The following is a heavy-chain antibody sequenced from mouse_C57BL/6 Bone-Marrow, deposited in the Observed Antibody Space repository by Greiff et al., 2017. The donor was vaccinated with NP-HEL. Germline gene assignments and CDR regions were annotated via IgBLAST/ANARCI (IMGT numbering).Heavy chain of an antibody. CDR1: GYTFTDYN. Sequence: EVQGVESGPELVKPGASVKMSCKASGYTFTDYNMHWVKQSHGKSLEWIGYINPNNGGTSYNQKFKGKATLTVNKSSSTAYMELRSLTSEDSAVYYCARRGGRYFDVWGTGTTVTVSS. CDR2: INPNNGGT. CDR3: ARRGGRYFDV. J-gene: IGHJ1*03. D-gene: IGHD1-1*01. V-gene: IGHV1-22*01.